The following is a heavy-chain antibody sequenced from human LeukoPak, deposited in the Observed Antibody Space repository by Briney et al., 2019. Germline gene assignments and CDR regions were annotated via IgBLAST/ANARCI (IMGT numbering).Heavy chain of an antibody. D-gene: IGHD2-2*01. Sequence: SVTVSCKASGGTFSSYAISWVRQAPGQGLEWMGEIIPIFGTANYAQKFQGRVTITADESTSTAYMELSSLRSEDTAVYYCASDPCSSTSCPAEYFQHWGQGTLVTVSS. CDR2: IIPIFGTA. CDR3: ASDPCSSTSCPAEYFQH. V-gene: IGHV1-69*13. J-gene: IGHJ1*01. CDR1: GGTFSSYA.